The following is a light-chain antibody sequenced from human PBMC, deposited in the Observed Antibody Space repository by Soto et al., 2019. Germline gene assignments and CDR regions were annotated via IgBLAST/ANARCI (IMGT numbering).Light chain of an antibody. V-gene: IGKV1-39*01. CDR3: QQSDSYPYT. CDR2: AAS. J-gene: IGKJ2*01. CDR1: QSITKY. Sequence: DIQMTQSPASLSISVGDRVTITCRASQSITKYLNWYQQKPGKAPKLLVYAASSLQSGVPSRFSGNGSGTDFTHTISSLQPEDFATYYCQQSDSYPYTFGQGTKLEIK.